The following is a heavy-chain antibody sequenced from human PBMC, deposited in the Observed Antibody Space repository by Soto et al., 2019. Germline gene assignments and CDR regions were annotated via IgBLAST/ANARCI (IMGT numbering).Heavy chain of an antibody. Sequence: QLVQSGAEVKKPGASVKVSCKASGYTFTDYVIHWVRQAPGQRPEWMGWIHGGNGNTEYSQKFQGRVTITRDTSATTSHMELSSLRSGDTAVFYCAREDNPQSGTYFFDSRGQGTLVTVSS. CDR2: IHGGNGNT. V-gene: IGHV1-3*01. CDR1: GYTFTDYV. D-gene: IGHD1-26*01. CDR3: AREDNPQSGTYFFDS. J-gene: IGHJ4*02.